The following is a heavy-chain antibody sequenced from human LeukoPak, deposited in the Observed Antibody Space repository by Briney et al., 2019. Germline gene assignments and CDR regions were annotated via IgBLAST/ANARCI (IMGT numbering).Heavy chain of an antibody. V-gene: IGHV1-2*06. CDR1: GYTFTGYY. CDR2: INPNSGGT. J-gene: IGHJ4*02. D-gene: IGHD3-22*01. CDR3: ARASYYYDSSGYSYYFDY. Sequence: ASVKVSCKASGYTFTGYYMHWVRQAPGQGLEWMGRINPNSGGTNYAQKFQGRVTMTRDTSISTAYMELSRLRSDDTAVYYCARASYYYDSSGYSYYFDYWGQGTLVTGAS.